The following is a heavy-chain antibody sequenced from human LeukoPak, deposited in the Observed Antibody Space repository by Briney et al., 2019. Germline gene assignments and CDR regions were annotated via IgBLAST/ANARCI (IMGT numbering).Heavy chain of an antibody. D-gene: IGHD3-10*01. J-gene: IGHJ5*02. Sequence: SETLSLTCTVSGYSISSGYYWGWIRQPPGKGLGWIGSIHHSGIKYYNPSLQSRVIISVDTSKNQFSLKLSSVTAADTAVYYCARDRADLQPSGGPWGQGTLVTVSA. CDR1: GYSISSGYY. CDR3: ARDRADLQPSGGP. CDR2: IHHSGIK. V-gene: IGHV4-38-2*02.